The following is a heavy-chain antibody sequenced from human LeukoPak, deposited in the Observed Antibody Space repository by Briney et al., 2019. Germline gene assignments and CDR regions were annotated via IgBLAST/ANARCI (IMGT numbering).Heavy chain of an antibody. CDR3: AGVQRTEKGRYSYYYMAV. V-gene: IGHV4-61*02. CDR2: LYTSGST. Sequence: PSETLSLTCTVSGGSISSGSYYWSWIRQPAGKGLEWIGRLYTSGSTNYNPSLKSRVTISVDTSKNQLSLKLRSVTAADTAGYYCAGVQRTEKGRYSYYYMAVWVKAATLTLPS. D-gene: IGHD1-26*01. CDR1: GGSISSGSYY. J-gene: IGHJ6*03.